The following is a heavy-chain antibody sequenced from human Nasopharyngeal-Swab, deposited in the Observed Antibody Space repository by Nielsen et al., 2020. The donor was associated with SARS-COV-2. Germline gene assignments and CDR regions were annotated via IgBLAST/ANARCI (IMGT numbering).Heavy chain of an antibody. Sequence: SLKISCAASGFTFDDYAMHWVRQAPGKGLEWVSGISWNSGSIGYADSVKGRFTISRDNAKNSLYLQMNSLRAEDTALYYCAKDIRWELLGAFDYWGQGTLVTVSS. CDR1: GFTFDDYA. J-gene: IGHJ4*02. D-gene: IGHD1-26*01. CDR2: ISWNSGSI. CDR3: AKDIRWELLGAFDY. V-gene: IGHV3-9*01.